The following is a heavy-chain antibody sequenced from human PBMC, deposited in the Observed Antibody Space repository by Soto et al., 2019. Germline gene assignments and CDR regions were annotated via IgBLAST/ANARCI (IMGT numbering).Heavy chain of an antibody. CDR3: AHKGYGDYPLDY. V-gene: IGHV2-5*02. CDR1: GFSLSTSGVG. J-gene: IGHJ4*02. CDR2: IYWDDSQ. Sequence: QITLKESGPALVKPTQTLTLTCTFSGFSLSTSGVGVGWIRQPRGKALERLAVIYWDDSQHYSPSLESRLTIIMDTSKNQVGLTMTNMDPVVTATYFCAHKGYGDYPLDYWGQGALVTVSS. D-gene: IGHD4-17*01.